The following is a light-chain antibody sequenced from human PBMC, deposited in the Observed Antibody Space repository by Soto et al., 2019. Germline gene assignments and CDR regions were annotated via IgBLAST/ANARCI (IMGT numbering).Light chain of an antibody. CDR1: QDIGNY. J-gene: IGKJ5*01. V-gene: IGKV1-16*01. Sequence: DIQMTQSPSSLSASVGDRVTITCRASQDIGNYLAWFQQKPGKAPESLIFDASGLQSGVPSRFSGSGSGTDFTLTISSLQPEDFATYHCQHYKTYPVTFGQGTRLEIK. CDR3: QHYKTYPVT. CDR2: DAS.